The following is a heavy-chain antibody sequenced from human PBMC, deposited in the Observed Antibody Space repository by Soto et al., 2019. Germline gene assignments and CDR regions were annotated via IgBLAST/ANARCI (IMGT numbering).Heavy chain of an antibody. Sequence: ITLEESGPTLVKPTETLTLTCTFSGFSLTTGVGVGWVRQPPGKALEWLALVYWDDDKHYTPSLMSRLTITKDISKGQVVLTMTNMDPVDTATYYCATLTADFWGPGILVTVSS. CDR1: GFSLTTGVG. CDR2: VYWDDDK. J-gene: IGHJ4*02. V-gene: IGHV2-5*02. CDR3: ATLTADF.